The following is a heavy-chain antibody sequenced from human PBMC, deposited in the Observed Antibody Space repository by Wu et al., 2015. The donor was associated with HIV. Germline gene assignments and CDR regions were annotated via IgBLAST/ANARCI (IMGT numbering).Heavy chain of an antibody. Sequence: QVQLVQSGAEVKKPGASVKVSCKASGYTFTGYYMHWVRQAPGQGLEWMGWINPNSGGTNYAQKFQGRVTMTRDTSISTAYMELSRLRSDDTAVYYCARGWYYYGSGSFNWFDPWGQGTLVTVSS. V-gene: IGHV1-2*02. CDR1: GYTFTGYY. J-gene: IGHJ5*02. D-gene: IGHD3-10*01. CDR2: INPNSGGT. CDR3: ARGWYYYGSGSFNWFDP.